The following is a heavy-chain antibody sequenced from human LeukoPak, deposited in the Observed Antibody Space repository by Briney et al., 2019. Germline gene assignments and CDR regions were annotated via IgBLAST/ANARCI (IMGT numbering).Heavy chain of an antibody. CDR1: GGSISSGSYF. Sequence: SQTLSLTCTVSGGSISSGSYFWTWIRQPAGKGLEWIGRISTSGSTNYHPSLKSRVTISVDTSKNQFSLKLSSVTAADTAVYYCARLGSGWFRVVQNETDYWGQGTLVTVSS. CDR3: ARLGSGWFRVVQNETDY. J-gene: IGHJ4*02. V-gene: IGHV4-61*02. D-gene: IGHD6-19*01. CDR2: ISTSGST.